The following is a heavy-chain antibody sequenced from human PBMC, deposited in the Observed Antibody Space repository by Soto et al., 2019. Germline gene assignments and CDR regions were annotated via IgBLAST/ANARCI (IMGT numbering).Heavy chain of an antibody. J-gene: IGHJ3*01. CDR2: ISAHTGSS. CDR3: ARASFYQGSDSRGYSFAAFDF. Sequence: QVQLVQSGAEVKKPGASVKVSCKASGYTFTSSGMSWVRQAPGQGLEWMGWISAHTGSSEYAQRFQGRVTMTTDRATSTAYMELRSLRSDDTAVYYCARASFYQGSDSRGYSFAAFDFWGPGTLVTVSS. V-gene: IGHV1-18*01. CDR1: GYTFTSSG. D-gene: IGHD3-22*01.